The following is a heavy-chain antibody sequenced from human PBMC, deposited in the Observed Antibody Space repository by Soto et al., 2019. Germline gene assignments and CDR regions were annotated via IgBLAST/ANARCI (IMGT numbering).Heavy chain of an antibody. Sequence: PRGSLRLSCAASGFPFDDYAMHLVRQSPGKGLEWGSGISCNSGSIGYADSVKGRFTISRDNAKNSLYLQMNSLRAEDTALYYCAKDRSTMVRGAELDYWRKGSXFTGSS. V-gene: IGHV3-9*01. J-gene: IGHJ4*02. CDR2: ISCNSGSI. D-gene: IGHD3-10*01. CDR1: GFPFDDYA. CDR3: AKDRSTMVRGAELDY.